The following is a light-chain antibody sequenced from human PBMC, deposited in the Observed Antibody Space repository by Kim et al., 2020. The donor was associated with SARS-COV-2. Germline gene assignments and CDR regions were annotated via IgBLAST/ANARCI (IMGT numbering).Light chain of an antibody. CDR1: QSVSSD. CDR3: HQYNDWPLT. J-gene: IGKJ4*01. CDR2: DAS. Sequence: VFPGERATLSCRASQSVSSDLAWYQQKPGQAPRLLIYDASTRATGFPARFSGSGYGTEFTLTINSLQSEDFAVYYCHQYNDWPLTFGGGTKVEIK. V-gene: IGKV3-15*01.